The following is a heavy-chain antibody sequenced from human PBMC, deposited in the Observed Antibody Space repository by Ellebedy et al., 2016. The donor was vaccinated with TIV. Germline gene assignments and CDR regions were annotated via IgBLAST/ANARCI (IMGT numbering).Heavy chain of an antibody. D-gene: IGHD5-18*01. CDR2: ISWDGRKT. V-gene: IGHV3-43*01. Sequence: PGGSLRLSCAASGFTFGDYAMHWVRQGPGKGLEWVSLISWDGRKTYYADSVKDRFTISRDDSKNSLYLQINFLRTEDTAFYYCAKDDGEGYNYCALDSWGRGTLVTVSS. CDR1: GFTFGDYA. J-gene: IGHJ5*01. CDR3: AKDDGEGYNYCALDS.